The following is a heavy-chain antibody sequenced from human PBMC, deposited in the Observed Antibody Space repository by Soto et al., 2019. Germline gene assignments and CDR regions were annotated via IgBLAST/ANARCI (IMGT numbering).Heavy chain of an antibody. CDR2: INQDGTEK. J-gene: IGHJ4*02. V-gene: IGHV3-7*01. CDR3: ARSVAVAGDY. D-gene: IGHD6-19*01. Sequence: EVQLVESGGGLVQPGGSLRLSCAASGFTFNSYWMSWVRQAPGKGLEWVANINQDGTEKYYVDSVKGRFTISRDNAKNSLYLQMNSLRAEDTAVYYCARSVAVAGDYWGQGTLVTVSS. CDR1: GFTFNSYW.